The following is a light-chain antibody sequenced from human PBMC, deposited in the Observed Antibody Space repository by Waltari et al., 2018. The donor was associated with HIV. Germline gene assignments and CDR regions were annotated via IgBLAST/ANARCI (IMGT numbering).Light chain of an antibody. CDR2: KDS. J-gene: IGLJ3*02. CDR1: VLAKQY. V-gene: IGLV3-27*01. Sequence: SYELTQPPSVSVSPGQTARITCSGDVLAKQYARWFQQKPGQAPVLVIYKDSERPSGIPERFSGSSLGTTVTLTISGAQVEDEADYYCYSAADNNLGVFGGGTKLTVL. CDR3: YSAADNNLGV.